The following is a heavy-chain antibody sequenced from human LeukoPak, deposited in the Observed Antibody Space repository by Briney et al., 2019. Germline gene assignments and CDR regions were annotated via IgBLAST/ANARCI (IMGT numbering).Heavy chain of an antibody. J-gene: IGHJ4*02. CDR2: IASSGTPR. V-gene: IGHV3-48*04. CDR1: GFLFSAYS. D-gene: IGHD6-19*01. Sequence: GGSLRLSCAASGFLFSAYSMNWVRQAPGKGLEWVSNIASSGTPRYYADSVKGRFSISRDNAKNSLYLQMNSLRVEDTAVYYCALLAVASDFDYWGQGALVTVSS. CDR3: ALLAVASDFDY.